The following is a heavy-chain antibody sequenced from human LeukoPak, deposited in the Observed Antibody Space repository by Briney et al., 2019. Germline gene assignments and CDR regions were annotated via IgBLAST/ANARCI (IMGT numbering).Heavy chain of an antibody. D-gene: IGHD3-10*01. CDR3: AKGTRLWFGEDYYDY. CDR2: ISGSGGST. V-gene: IGHV3-23*01. J-gene: IGHJ4*02. Sequence: GGSLRLSCAASGFTFSSYAMSWVRQAPGKGLEWVSAISGSGGSTYYADSVKGRFTISRDNSKNTLYLQMNSLRAEDTTVYYCAKGTRLWFGEDYYDYWGQGTLVTVSS. CDR1: GFTFSSYA.